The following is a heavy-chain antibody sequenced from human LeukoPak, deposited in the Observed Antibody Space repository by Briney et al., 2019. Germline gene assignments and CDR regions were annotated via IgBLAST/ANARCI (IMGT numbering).Heavy chain of an antibody. J-gene: IGHJ3*02. D-gene: IGHD3-22*01. V-gene: IGHV4-59*01. CDR2: IYYSGST. Sequence: SETLSLTCTVSGGSITHFYGGWIRQPPGKGLEWIGYIYYSGSTNYNPSLKSRVTISGDTSKNQFSLKLSSVTAADTAVYYCARTYYYDSSYYPGAFDIWGQGTMVTVSS. CDR3: ARTYYYDSSYYPGAFDI. CDR1: GGSITHFY.